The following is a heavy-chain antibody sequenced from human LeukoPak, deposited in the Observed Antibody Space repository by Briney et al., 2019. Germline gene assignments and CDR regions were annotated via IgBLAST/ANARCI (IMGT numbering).Heavy chain of an antibody. Sequence: GGSLRLSRAASGFTFSSYSMNWVRQAPGKGLEWVSSISTSSSYIYYADSVKGRFTISRDNAENSLYLQMNSLRAEDTAVYYCARLANYAPDYWGQGTLVTVSS. V-gene: IGHV3-21*01. CDR3: ARLANYAPDY. D-gene: IGHD2-2*01. CDR1: GFTFSSYS. J-gene: IGHJ4*02. CDR2: ISTSSSYI.